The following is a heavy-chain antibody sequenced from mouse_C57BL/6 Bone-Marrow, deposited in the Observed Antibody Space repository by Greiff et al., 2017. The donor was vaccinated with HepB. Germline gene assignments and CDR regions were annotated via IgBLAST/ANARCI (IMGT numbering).Heavy chain of an antibody. CDR1: GYTFTSYG. V-gene: IGHV1-81*01. D-gene: IGHD4-1*01. Sequence: VQRVESGAELARPGASVKLSCKASGYTFTSYGISWVKQRTEQGLEWIGEIYPRSGNTYYNEKFKGKATLTADKSSSTAYMELRSLTSEDSAVYFCARWGTGNGFAYWGQGTLVTVSA. J-gene: IGHJ3*01. CDR3: ARWGTGNGFAY. CDR2: IYPRSGNT.